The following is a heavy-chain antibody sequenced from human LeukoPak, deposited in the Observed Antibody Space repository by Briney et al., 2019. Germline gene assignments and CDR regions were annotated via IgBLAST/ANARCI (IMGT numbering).Heavy chain of an antibody. CDR3: ARALVVVPAAHFDY. V-gene: IGHV1-69*13. CDR2: IIPIFGTA. D-gene: IGHD2-2*01. CDR1: GYTFTGYY. J-gene: IGHJ4*02. Sequence: ASVKVSCKASGYTFTGYYMHWVRQAPGQGLEWMGGIIPIFGTANYAQKFQGRVTITADESTSTAYMELSSLRSEDTAVYYCARALVVVPAAHFDYWGQGTLVTVSS.